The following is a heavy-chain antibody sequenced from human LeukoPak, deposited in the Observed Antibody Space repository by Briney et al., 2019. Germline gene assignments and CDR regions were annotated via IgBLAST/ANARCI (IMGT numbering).Heavy chain of an antibody. V-gene: IGHV1-69*06. CDR1: GGTLSSYA. CDR2: IIPIFGTA. D-gene: IGHD2-15*01. J-gene: IGHJ6*04. Sequence: ASVKVSCKASGGTLSSYAISWVRQAPGQGLEWMGGIIPIFGTANYAQKFQGRVTITADKSTSTAYMELSSLRSEDTAVYYCARERRVVVAPRSYYYYGMDVWGKGTTVTVSS. CDR3: ARERRVVVAPRSYYYYGMDV.